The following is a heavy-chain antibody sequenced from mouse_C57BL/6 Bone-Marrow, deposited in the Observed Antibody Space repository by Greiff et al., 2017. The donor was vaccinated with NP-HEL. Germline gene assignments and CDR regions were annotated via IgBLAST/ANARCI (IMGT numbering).Heavy chain of an antibody. CDR1: GYTFTSYW. CDR3: ARGGLRRRLYWYFDV. V-gene: IGHV1-64*01. D-gene: IGHD2-4*01. CDR2: IHPNSGST. Sequence: VQLQESGAELVKPGASVKLSCKASGYTFTSYWMHWVKQRPGQGLEWIGMIHPNSGSTNYNEKFKSKATLTVDKSSSTAYMQLSSLTSEDSAVHYCARGGLRRRLYWYFDVWGTGTTVTVSS. J-gene: IGHJ1*03.